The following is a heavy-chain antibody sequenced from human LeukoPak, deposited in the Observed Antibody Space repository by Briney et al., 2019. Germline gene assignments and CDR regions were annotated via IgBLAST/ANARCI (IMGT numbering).Heavy chain of an antibody. CDR3: ARDEGSLYYYYYGMDV. Sequence: SETLSLTCAVSGYSISSGYYWGWIRQPPGKGLEWSGSIYHSGSTYYNPSLKSRVTISVDTSKNQFSLKLSSVTAADTAVYYCARDEGSLYYYYYGMDVWGKGTTVTVSS. CDR2: IYHSGST. J-gene: IGHJ6*04. V-gene: IGHV4-38-2*02. CDR1: GYSISSGYY.